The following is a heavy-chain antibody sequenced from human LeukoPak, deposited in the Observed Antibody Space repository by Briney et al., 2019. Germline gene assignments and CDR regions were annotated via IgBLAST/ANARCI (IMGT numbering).Heavy chain of an antibody. Sequence: SETLSLTCAVYGGSFSGYYWSWIRQPPGKGLEWIREINHRGSTNYNPSLKSRVTVSLDTSKNQFSLKLSSVTAADTAVYYCARAPGAALDWGQGTLVTVSS. J-gene: IGHJ4*02. V-gene: IGHV4-34*01. CDR2: INHRGST. CDR3: ARAPGAALD. CDR1: GGSFSGYY. D-gene: IGHD2-15*01.